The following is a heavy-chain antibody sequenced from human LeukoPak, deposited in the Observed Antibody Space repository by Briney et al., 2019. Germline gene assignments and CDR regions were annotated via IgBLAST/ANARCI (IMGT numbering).Heavy chain of an antibody. CDR2: INAGNGNT. D-gene: IGHD3-22*01. V-gene: IGHV1-3*01. Sequence: GASVNVSCKASGYTFTSYAMHWVRQAPGQRLEWMGWINAGNGNTKYSQKFQSRVTITRDTSASTAYMELSSLRSEDTAVYYCARTYYYDSSGYYYINYYFDYWGQGTLVTVSS. CDR1: GYTFTSYA. J-gene: IGHJ4*02. CDR3: ARTYYYDSSGYYYINYYFDY.